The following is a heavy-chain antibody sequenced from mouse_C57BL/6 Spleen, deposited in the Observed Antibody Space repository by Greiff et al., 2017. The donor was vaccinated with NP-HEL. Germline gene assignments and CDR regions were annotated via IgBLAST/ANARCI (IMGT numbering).Heavy chain of an antibody. CDR2: INPSNGGT. D-gene: IGHD2-4*01. CDR3: TRAVYYDYDGAMDY. CDR1: GYTFTSYW. V-gene: IGHV1-53*01. J-gene: IGHJ4*01. Sequence: QVQLQQPGTELVKPGASVKLSCKASGYTFTSYWMHWVKQRPGQGLEWIGNINPSNGGTNYNEKFKRKSTLTVDKSSSTAYMQLSILTSEDSAVYYCTRAVYYDYDGAMDYWGQGTSVTVSS.